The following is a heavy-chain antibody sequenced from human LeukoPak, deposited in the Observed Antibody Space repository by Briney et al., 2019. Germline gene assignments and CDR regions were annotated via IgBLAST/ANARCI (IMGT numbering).Heavy chain of an antibody. CDR2: IIGRGSNT. CDR3: TKSRGGSGSLDFEC. J-gene: IGHJ4*02. Sequence: GGSLRLSCAASRCTFSSYALSWVSQAQGKGLEWVSSIIGRGSNTYYADSVKGRFTISRDNSKNTLNLQMNSQRAEDTGVNYWTKSRGGSGSLDFECRGQVSLVTVAS. CDR1: RCTFSSYA. D-gene: IGHD3-10*01. V-gene: IGHV3-23*01.